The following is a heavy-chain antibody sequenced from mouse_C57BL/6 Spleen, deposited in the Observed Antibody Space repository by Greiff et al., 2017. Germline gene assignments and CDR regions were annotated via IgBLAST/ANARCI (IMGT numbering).Heavy chain of an antibody. Sequence: VQLQQPGAELVKPGASVKLSCKASGYTFTSYWMQWVKQRPGQGLEWIGEIDPSDSYTNYNQKFKGKATLTVDTSSSTAYMQLSSLTSEDSAVYYCARSSYGSSYWGQGTTLTVSS. V-gene: IGHV1-50*01. D-gene: IGHD1-1*01. CDR3: ARSSYGSSY. J-gene: IGHJ2*01. CDR1: GYTFTSYW. CDR2: IDPSDSYT.